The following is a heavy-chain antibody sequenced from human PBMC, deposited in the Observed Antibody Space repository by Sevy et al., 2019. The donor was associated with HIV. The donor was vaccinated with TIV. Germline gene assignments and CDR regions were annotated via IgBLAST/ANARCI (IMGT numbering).Heavy chain of an antibody. D-gene: IGHD2-15*01. J-gene: IGHJ4*02. V-gene: IGHV3-49*04. Sequence: GGSLRLSCTTSGFSFGDYAMSWVRQAPGKGLEWVAFLKSKAFGGTLDYAASVEGRFTISRDDSKRMAQLQMNGLQTARPSIYVRTRWKAANSIFDSWGQGPLFT. CDR1: GFSFGDYA. CDR2: LKSKAFGGTL. CDR3: TRWKAANSIFDS.